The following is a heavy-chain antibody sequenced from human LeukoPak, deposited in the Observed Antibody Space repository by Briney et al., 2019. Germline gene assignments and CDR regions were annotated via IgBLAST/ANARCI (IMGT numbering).Heavy chain of an antibody. J-gene: IGHJ5*02. CDR1: GGSISSGDYY. D-gene: IGHD3-22*01. CDR2: IYYSGST. V-gene: IGHV4-30-4*01. CDR3: ARTSTMTSRWFDP. Sequence: PSETLSLTCTVSGGSISSGDYYWCWIRQPPGKGLEWIGYIYYSGSTYYNPSLKSRVTISVDTSKNQFSLKLSSVTAADTAVYYCARTSTMTSRWFDPWGQGTLVTVSS.